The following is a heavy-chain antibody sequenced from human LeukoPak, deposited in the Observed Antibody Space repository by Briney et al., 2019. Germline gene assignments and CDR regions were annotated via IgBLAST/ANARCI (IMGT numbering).Heavy chain of an antibody. CDR1: GSSFTSYW. V-gene: IGHV5-51*01. CDR2: IYPGDSDT. CDR3: ARYSYGSKDSFDI. D-gene: IGHD5-18*01. J-gene: IGHJ3*02. Sequence: GETLQISCQGSGSSFTSYWIGWVRQVTGKGREWMGTIYPGDSDTTYSPSFQGQVTISADKSISTAYLQWSSLKASDTAMYYCARYSYGSKDSFDIWGQGTMVTVSS.